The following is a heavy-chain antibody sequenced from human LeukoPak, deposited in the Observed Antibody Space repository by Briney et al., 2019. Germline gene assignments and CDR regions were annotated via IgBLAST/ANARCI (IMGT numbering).Heavy chain of an antibody. CDR1: GGSISSYH. CDR3: ARSGCYANDAFHI. CDR2: LYTSGGT. V-gene: IGHV4-4*07. Sequence: SETLSLTCTVSGGSISSYHWSWIRQPAGKGLEWIGRLYTSGGTNYNPSLKSRVSMSVDTSKSQFSLELNSVTAADTAVYYCARSGCYANDAFHIWGQGTMVTVSS. D-gene: IGHD1-26*01. J-gene: IGHJ3*02.